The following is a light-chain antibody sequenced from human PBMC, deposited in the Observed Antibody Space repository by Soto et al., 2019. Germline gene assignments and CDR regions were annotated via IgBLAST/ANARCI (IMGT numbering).Light chain of an antibody. Sequence: DIVMTQSPLSLPVTPGEAATLSCRASQSVSSNLAWYQQKPGQAPRLLIYGASTRATGIPARFSGSGSGTEFTLTISRLEPEDFAVYYCQQYGGSRTFGQGTKVDIK. CDR3: QQYGGSRT. V-gene: IGKV3-15*01. CDR2: GAS. J-gene: IGKJ1*01. CDR1: QSVSSN.